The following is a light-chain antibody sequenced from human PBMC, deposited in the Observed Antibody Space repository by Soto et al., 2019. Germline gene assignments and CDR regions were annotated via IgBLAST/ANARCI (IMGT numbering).Light chain of an antibody. CDR2: DAS. CDR1: QGIATG. J-gene: IGKJ5*01. Sequence: QVTQSPSSLSASIGDTVTISCRASQGIATGLAWYQQKPGAPPKLLIYDASTLERGIPSRFSGRGSGTHFILSINNLQPEDFASYYCQQFNSLFGQGTRLEIK. V-gene: IGKV1-13*02. CDR3: QQFNSL.